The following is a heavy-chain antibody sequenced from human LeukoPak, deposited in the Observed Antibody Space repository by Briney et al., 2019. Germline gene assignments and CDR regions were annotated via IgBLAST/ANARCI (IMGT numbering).Heavy chain of an antibody. Sequence: SETLSLTCTVSGDSISSSYWSWIRQPPGRGLEWIAYIYYIGSSGSTNYNPSFDSRVTISADTSKNQFSLKLNSVTAADTAVYYCARHGDYGDHEGDWFDPWGQGTLVTVSS. CDR3: ARHGDYGDHEGDWFDP. V-gene: IGHV4-59*08. J-gene: IGHJ5*02. D-gene: IGHD4-17*01. CDR1: GDSISSSY. CDR2: IYYIGSSGST.